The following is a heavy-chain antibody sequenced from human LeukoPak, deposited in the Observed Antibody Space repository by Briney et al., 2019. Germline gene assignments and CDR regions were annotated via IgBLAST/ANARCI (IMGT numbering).Heavy chain of an antibody. CDR3: ARGDYGGNPNWFDP. J-gene: IGHJ5*02. D-gene: IGHD4-23*01. Sequence: GGSLRLSCAASGFTFSSYAMHWVRQAPGKGLEYVSAISSNGGSTYYANSVKGRFTISRDNSKNTLYLQMGSLRAEDMAVYYCARGDYGGNPNWFDPWGQGTLVTVSS. CDR1: GFTFSSYA. V-gene: IGHV3-64*01. CDR2: ISSNGGST.